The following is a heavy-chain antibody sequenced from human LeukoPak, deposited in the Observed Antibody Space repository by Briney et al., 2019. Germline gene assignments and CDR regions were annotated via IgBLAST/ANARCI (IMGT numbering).Heavy chain of an antibody. CDR3: ARGNYDFWSGYYNLFDY. J-gene: IGHJ4*02. CDR2: INSDGSST. Sequence: GGSLRLSCAASGFTFSSYWMPWVRQAPGKGLVWVSRINSDGSSTSYADSVKGRFTISRDNAKNTPYLQTNSLRAEDTAVYYCARGNYDFWSGYYNLFDYWGQGTLVTVSS. V-gene: IGHV3-74*01. D-gene: IGHD3-3*01. CDR1: GFTFSSYW.